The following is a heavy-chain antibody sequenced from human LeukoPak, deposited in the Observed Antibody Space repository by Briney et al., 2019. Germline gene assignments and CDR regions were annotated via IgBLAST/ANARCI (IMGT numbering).Heavy chain of an antibody. J-gene: IGHJ6*03. V-gene: IGHV1-8*01. CDR3: ARPSDTAMATPGYYYYMDV. CDR1: GYTFTSYD. D-gene: IGHD5-18*01. CDR2: MNPNSGNT. Sequence: PQASVKVSCKASGYTFTSYDINWVRQAPGQGLEWMGWMNPNSGNTGYAQKFQGRVTMTRNTSISTAYMELSSLRSEDTAVYYCARPSDTAMATPGYYYYMDVWGKGTTVTVSS.